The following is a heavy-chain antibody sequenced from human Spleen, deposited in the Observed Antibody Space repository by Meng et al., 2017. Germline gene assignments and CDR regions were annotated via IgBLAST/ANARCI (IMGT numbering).Heavy chain of an antibody. CDR2: INPNTGNP. V-gene: IGHV7-4-1*02. J-gene: IGHJ4*02. D-gene: IGHD1-26*01. CDR1: AYSFSNDA. Sequence: VQLVEAGPGLKKPGASVNVSCKASAYSFSNDAMNWGRQAPGQGLEWMGWINPNTGNPTYAQGFTGRFVFSLDTSVSTAYLQISSLKAEDTAVYYCAREISGPPFDYWGQGTLVTVSS. CDR3: AREISGPPFDY.